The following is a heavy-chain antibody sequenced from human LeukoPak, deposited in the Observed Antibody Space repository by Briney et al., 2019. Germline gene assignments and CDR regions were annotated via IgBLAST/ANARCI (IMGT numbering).Heavy chain of an antibody. Sequence: SETLSLTCTVSGGSISSYYWSWIRQPPGKGLEWIGYIYYSGSTNYNPSLKSRVTISVDTSKNQFPLKLSSVTAADTAVYYCARATAGDAFDIWGQGTMVTVSS. V-gene: IGHV4-59*01. D-gene: IGHD5-24*01. J-gene: IGHJ3*02. CDR3: ARATAGDAFDI. CDR1: GGSISSYY. CDR2: IYYSGST.